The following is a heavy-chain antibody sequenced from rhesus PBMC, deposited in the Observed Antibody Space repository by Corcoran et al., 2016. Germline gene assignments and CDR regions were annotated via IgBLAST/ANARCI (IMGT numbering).Heavy chain of an antibody. V-gene: IGHV4-80*01. CDR2: INGNSGST. CDR1: GGSFSSYW. J-gene: IGHJ1*01. D-gene: IGHD2-2*01. CDR3: ARYCTSTTCFYIFEF. Sequence: QVQLQESGPGLVKPSETLSLTCAVSGGSFSSYWWSWIRQPPGKGLEWIGEINGNSGSTNYNPSLKIRVTSSKDASKSQFSLKLSAVTAADTAVYYCARYCTSTTCFYIFEFWGQGALVTVSS.